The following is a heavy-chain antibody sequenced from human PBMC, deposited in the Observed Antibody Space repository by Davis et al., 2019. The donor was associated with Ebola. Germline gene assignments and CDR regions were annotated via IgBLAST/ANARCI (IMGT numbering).Heavy chain of an antibody. V-gene: IGHV3-66*01. D-gene: IGHD3-3*01. CDR2: IYSGGST. CDR3: ARDHYDFWSGYSLDY. CDR1: GFTFSSYW. Sequence: GGSLRLSCAASGFTFSSYWMSWVRQAPGKGLEWVSVIYSGGSTYYADSVKGRFTISRDNSKNTLYLQMNSLRAEDTAVYYCARDHYDFWSGYSLDYWGQGTLVTVSS. J-gene: IGHJ4*02.